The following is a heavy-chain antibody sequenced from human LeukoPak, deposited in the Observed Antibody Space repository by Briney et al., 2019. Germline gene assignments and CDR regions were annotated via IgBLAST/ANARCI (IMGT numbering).Heavy chain of an antibody. CDR2: ISASDPGT. Sequence: GGSLRLSCAASGFTFNTYAVSWVRQAPGKRLERVSAISASDPGTYYADSVKGRFTISRDNSKNTLFLQMNSLRAEDTAVYYCAKAPAASCIGSNCYHFDWWGQGTLVTVSS. CDR1: GFTFNTYA. D-gene: IGHD2-15*01. V-gene: IGHV3-23*01. J-gene: IGHJ4*02. CDR3: AKAPAASCIGSNCYHFDW.